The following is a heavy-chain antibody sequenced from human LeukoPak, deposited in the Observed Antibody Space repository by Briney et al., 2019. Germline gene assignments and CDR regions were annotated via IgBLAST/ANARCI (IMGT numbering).Heavy chain of an antibody. D-gene: IGHD2-2*01. CDR2: LSGSGGDT. Sequence: GGSLRLSCVASGFTFSRYWMSWVRQAPGKGLEWVSSLSGSGGDTYYADSVKGRFTISRDNSKNTVYLQMNSLKAEDTAVYYCAKDPYGTRYFDYWGQGTLVTVSS. CDR1: GFTFSRYW. CDR3: AKDPYGTRYFDY. V-gene: IGHV3-23*01. J-gene: IGHJ4*02.